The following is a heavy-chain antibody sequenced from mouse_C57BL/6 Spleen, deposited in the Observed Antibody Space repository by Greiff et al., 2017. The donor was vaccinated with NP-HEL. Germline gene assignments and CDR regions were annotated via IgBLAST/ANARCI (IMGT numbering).Heavy chain of an antibody. V-gene: IGHV1-62-2*01. D-gene: IGHD2-3*01. CDR1: GYTFTEYT. J-gene: IGHJ1*03. CDR3: ARHEVLIYDGPYWYFDV. Sequence: VQLQQSGAELVKPGASVKLSCKASGYTFTEYTIHWVKQRSGQGLEWIGWFYPGSGSIKYNEKFKDKATLTADKSSSTVYMELSRLTSEDSAVYVGARHEVLIYDGPYWYFDVWGTGTTVTVSS. CDR2: FYPGSGSI.